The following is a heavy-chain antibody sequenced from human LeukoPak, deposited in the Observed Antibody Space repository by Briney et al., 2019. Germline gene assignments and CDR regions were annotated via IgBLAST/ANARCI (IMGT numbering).Heavy chain of an antibody. Sequence: SETLSLTCTVSGGSISSSSYYWGWIRQPPGKGLEWIGSIYYSGSTYYNPSLKSRVTISVDTSKNQFSLKLSSVTAADTAVYYCARDSFSIVGAIADAFDIWGQGTMVTVSS. D-gene: IGHD1-26*01. CDR3: ARDSFSIVGAIADAFDI. CDR2: IYYSGST. CDR1: GGSISSSSYY. V-gene: IGHV4-39*02. J-gene: IGHJ3*02.